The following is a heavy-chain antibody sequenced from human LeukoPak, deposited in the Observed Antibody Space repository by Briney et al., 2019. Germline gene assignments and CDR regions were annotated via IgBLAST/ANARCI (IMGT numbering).Heavy chain of an antibody. CDR3: ARDYSSGWYRGCGY. J-gene: IGHJ4*02. Sequence: ARSLRLSCAASGFTFSAYTMHWVRQAPGEGLEWVAVISYDGNIEYYADSVKGRFTISRDNSKNTLYLQMNSLRAEDTAVYFCARDYSSGWYRGCGYWGQGTLVTVSS. CDR2: ISYDGNIE. D-gene: IGHD6-19*01. V-gene: IGHV3-30-3*01. CDR1: GFTFSAYT.